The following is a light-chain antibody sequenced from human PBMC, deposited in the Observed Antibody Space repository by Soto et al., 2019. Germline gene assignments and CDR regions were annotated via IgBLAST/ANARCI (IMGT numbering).Light chain of an antibody. CDR1: SSDVGAYKY. J-gene: IGLJ1*01. CDR2: EVS. CDR3: NSYAGDIIRFV. Sequence: QTVLTHPASVSGSPGQSVTISCTGTSSDVGAYKYVSWYQQHPGKAPKLMIYEVSNRPSGVSNRFSGSKSGNTASLTISGLQADDEADYYCNSYAGDIIRFVFGTGTKVTV. V-gene: IGLV2-14*01.